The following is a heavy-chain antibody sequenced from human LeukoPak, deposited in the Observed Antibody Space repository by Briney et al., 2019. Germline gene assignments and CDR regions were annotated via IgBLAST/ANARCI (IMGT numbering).Heavy chain of an antibody. CDR2: ISGDETYT. Sequence: GGSLRLSCAASGFTFSSYAMSWIRQAPGEGLMWVSQISGDETYTNYADSVKGRFTISRDNAKNTLYLQMNSLRAEDTAIYYCVREDNAFNIWGQGTLVTVSS. CDR3: VREDNAFNI. CDR1: GFTFSSYA. J-gene: IGHJ3*02. V-gene: IGHV3-74*01.